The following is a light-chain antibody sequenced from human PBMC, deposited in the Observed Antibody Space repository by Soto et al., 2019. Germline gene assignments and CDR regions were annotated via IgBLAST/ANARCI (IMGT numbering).Light chain of an antibody. J-gene: IGKJ3*01. CDR1: ESLSSTY. V-gene: IGKV3-20*01. CDR3: QQYGSSPFS. Sequence: EIVLTQSPGTLSLSPGERATLSCRASESLSSTYLAWYQQKPGQPPRLLIYGASSRATGIPGRFSGSGSGPDFTLTIPRLEPEDFAGYYCQQYGSSPFSFGPGTKVDIK. CDR2: GAS.